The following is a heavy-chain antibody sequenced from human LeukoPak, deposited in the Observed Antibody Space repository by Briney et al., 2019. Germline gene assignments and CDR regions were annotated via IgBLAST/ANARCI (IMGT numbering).Heavy chain of an antibody. J-gene: IGHJ6*02. CDR1: GFTFSSYG. Sequence: PGGSLRLPCAASGFTFSSYGMHWVRQAPGKGLEWVAVISYDGSNKYYADSVKGRFTISRDNSKNTLYLQINSLRAEDTAVYYCAKDRPDILTVDYYYYGMDVWGQGTTVTVSS. CDR3: AKDRPDILTVDYYYYGMDV. CDR2: ISYDGSNK. V-gene: IGHV3-30*18. D-gene: IGHD3-9*01.